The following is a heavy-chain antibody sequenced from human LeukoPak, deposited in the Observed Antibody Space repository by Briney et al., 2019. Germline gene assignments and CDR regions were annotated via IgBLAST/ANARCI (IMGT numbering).Heavy chain of an antibody. CDR2: ISSSSSYR. J-gene: IGHJ6*02. V-gene: IGHV3-21*01. CDR3: AREAQYNSGWYDYYYGMDV. CDR1: GCTFSSYS. D-gene: IGHD6-19*01. Sequence: KPGGSLRLSCVASGCTFSSYSLTWVRQAPGKGLEWVSSISSSSSYRYYADSLKGRFTISRDNAKNSLYLQMNTLRAEDTAVYYCAREAQYNSGWYDYYYGMDVWGQGTTVTVSS.